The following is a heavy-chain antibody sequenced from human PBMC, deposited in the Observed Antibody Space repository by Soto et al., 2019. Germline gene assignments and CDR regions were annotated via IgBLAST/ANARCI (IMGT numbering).Heavy chain of an antibody. V-gene: IGHV4-59*03. CDR3: AKISGSYYVSWFDP. Sequence: SETLSLTCTVSGGASSSYYWSGIRQAPGKGLEWIGYINDRGRTNHNPSLKSRVTISVDTSKNQFSLKLSSVTAADTAAYYCAKISGSYYVSWFDPWGQGTRVT. D-gene: IGHD1-26*01. CDR2: INDRGRT. J-gene: IGHJ5*02. CDR1: GGASSSYY.